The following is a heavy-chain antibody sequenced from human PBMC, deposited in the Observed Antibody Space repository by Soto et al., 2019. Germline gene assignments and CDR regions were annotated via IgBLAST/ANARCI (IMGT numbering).Heavy chain of an antibody. CDR1: GFTFSSYS. Sequence: EVQLVESGGGLVKPGGSLRLSCAASGFTFSSYSMNWVRQAPGKGLELVSSISSSSSYIYYADSVKGRFTISRDNAKNSLNMQMNSLRAEDTAVYYCARQGCSSTSCYSCYFDLWGRYTLVTVSS. V-gene: IGHV3-21*01. CDR3: ARQGCSSTSCYSCYFDL. J-gene: IGHJ2*01. D-gene: IGHD2-2*01. CDR2: ISSSSSYI.